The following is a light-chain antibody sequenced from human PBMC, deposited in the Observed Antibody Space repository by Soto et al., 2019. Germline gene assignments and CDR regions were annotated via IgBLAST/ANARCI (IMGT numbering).Light chain of an antibody. J-gene: IGKJ5*01. Sequence: EFVLTQSPGTLSLTPGERATLXXRASQTVRNNYLAWYQQKPGQAPRLXXYDASSRATGIPDRFTGSGSETSFTLTISRLEPEDFALYYCQHYQRGHPITFGQGTRLEIK. CDR2: DAS. CDR1: QTVRNNY. CDR3: QHYQRGHPIT. V-gene: IGKV3-20*01.